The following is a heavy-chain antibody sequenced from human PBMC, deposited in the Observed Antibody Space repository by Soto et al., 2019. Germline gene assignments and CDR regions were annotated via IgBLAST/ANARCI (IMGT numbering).Heavy chain of an antibody. V-gene: IGHV4-34*01. CDR2: INHSGST. D-gene: IGHD2-2*01. CDR1: GGSFSGYY. CDR3: ARGPYCSSTSCSHRSSAIY. Sequence: SETLSLTCAVYGGSFSGYYWSWIRQPPGKGLEWIGEINHSGSTNYNPSLKSRVTISVDTSKNQFSLKLSSVTAADTAVYYCARGPYCSSTSCSHRSSAIYWGQGTLVTVSS. J-gene: IGHJ4*02.